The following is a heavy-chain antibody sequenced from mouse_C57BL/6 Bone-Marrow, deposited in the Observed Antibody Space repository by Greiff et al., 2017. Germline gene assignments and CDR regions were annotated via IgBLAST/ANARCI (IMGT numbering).Heavy chain of an antibody. J-gene: IGHJ4*01. CDR1: GFTFSSYA. V-gene: IGHV5-9-1*02. D-gene: IGHD2-4*01. CDR2: ISSGGDYI. Sequence: EVKLVESGEGLVKPGGSLKLSCAASGFTFSSYAMSWVRQTPEKRLEWVAYISSGGDYIYYADTVKGRFTISRDNARNTLYLQMSSLKSEDTAMYYCTRGRGITAFYYYARDYWGQGTSVTVSS. CDR3: TRGRGITAFYYYARDY.